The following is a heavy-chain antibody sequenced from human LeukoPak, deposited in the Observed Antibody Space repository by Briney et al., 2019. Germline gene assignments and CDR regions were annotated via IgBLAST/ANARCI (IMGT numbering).Heavy chain of an antibody. CDR2: IIPILGIA. CDR1: GGTFSSYA. J-gene: IGHJ3*02. Sequence: ASVKVSCKASGGTFSSYAISWVRQAPGRGLEWMGRIIPILGIANYAQKFQGRVTITADKSTSTAYMELSSLRSKDTAVYYCARGSELLEKGGVYLHGGNVVNDDAFDIWGQGTMVTVSS. CDR3: ARGSELLEKGGVYLHGGNVVNDDAFDI. D-gene: IGHD1-26*01. V-gene: IGHV1-69*04.